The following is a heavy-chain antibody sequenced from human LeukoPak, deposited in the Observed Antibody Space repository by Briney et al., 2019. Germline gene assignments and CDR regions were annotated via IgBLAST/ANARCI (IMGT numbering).Heavy chain of an antibody. Sequence: PSETLSLTCSVSGGSFSSYYRSWIRQPPGKGLEWIGFIDYSGSTNYSPSLKSRLTISVDTSKNQFSLKLSSVTAADTAVYYCARLIVGATFDSWGQGTLVTVSS. D-gene: IGHD1-26*01. J-gene: IGHJ4*02. CDR3: ARLIVGATFDS. CDR2: IDYSGST. CDR1: GGSFSSYY. V-gene: IGHV4-59*08.